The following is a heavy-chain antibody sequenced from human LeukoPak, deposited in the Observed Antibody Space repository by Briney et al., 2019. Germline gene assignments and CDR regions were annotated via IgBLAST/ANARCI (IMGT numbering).Heavy chain of an antibody. V-gene: IGHV1-69*06. CDR1: GGTFSSYA. CDR2: IIPIFGTA. CDR3: ARGRETYYYDSSGYDAFDI. J-gene: IGHJ3*02. D-gene: IGHD3-22*01. Sequence: SVKVSCKASGGTFSSYAISWVRQAPGQGLEWMGGIIPIFGTANYAQKFQGRVTITADKSTSTAYMELSSLRSEDTAVYYCARGRETYYYDSSGYDAFDIWGQGTMVTVSS.